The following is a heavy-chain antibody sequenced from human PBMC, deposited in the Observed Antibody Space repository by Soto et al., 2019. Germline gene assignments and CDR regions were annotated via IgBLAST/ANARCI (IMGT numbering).Heavy chain of an antibody. D-gene: IGHD6-19*01. CDR1: GFTFSSYW. CDR3: ARVLNGQWYFDY. J-gene: IGHJ4*02. Sequence: EVQLVESGGGLVQPGGYLRLSCGASGFTFSSYWMHWVRQAPGKGLVWVSRVNTDESRTSYADSVKGRFNISRDNAKNTLYLQMNSLRAEDTAVYYCARVLNGQWYFDYWGQGTQVTVSS. V-gene: IGHV3-74*01. CDR2: VNTDESRT.